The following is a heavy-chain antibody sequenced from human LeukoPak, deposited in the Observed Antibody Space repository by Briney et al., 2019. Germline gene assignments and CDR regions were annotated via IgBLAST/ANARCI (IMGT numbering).Heavy chain of an antibody. D-gene: IGHD5-18*01. CDR3: ASRGYSYGYWFDP. CDR1: GFTVSSNY. V-gene: IGHV3-66*02. Sequence: GGSLRLSCAAAGFTVSSNYMSWVSQAPGKGLEWVSVIYSGGSTYYEASVKGRFTISRDNSKNTLYLQMNSLRAEDTAVYYCASRGYSYGYWFDPWGQGTLVTVSS. J-gene: IGHJ5*02. CDR2: IYSGGST.